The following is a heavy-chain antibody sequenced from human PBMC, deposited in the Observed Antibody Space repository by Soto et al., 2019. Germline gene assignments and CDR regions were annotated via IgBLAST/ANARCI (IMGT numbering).Heavy chain of an antibody. Sequence: PGGSLRLSCAASGFTFSNYALTWVRQAPGKGLEWVSTISGSGGNIFYADSVKGRFTISRDKSKNTIFLQMSSLRDEDTAVYYCARAPWDWGQGTLVTVYS. CDR2: ISGSGGNI. CDR3: ARAPWD. V-gene: IGHV3-23*01. CDR1: GFTFSNYA. J-gene: IGHJ4*02.